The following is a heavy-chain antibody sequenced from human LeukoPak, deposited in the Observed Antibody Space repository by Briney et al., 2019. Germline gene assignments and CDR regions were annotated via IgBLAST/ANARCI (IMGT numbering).Heavy chain of an antibody. CDR1: GFTFSHYN. Sequence: GGSLRLSCAASGFTFSHYNMNWVRQAPGKGLEWAAYISGSSTIIYYADSVKGRFTVSRDNAKSSLYLQMNSLRAEDTAVYYCARDPRGYCSGGSCSWGQGTLVTVSS. CDR2: ISGSSTII. J-gene: IGHJ5*02. V-gene: IGHV3-48*01. D-gene: IGHD2-15*01. CDR3: ARDPRGYCSGGSCS.